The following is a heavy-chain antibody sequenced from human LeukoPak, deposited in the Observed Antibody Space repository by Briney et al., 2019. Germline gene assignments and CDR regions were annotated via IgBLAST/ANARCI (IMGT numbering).Heavy chain of an antibody. Sequence: GGSLRLSCAASGFTFSRYWVHWVRQVPGEGLVWVSRINSDGSSTRYADSVKGRFTISRDNAKNTLYLQMNSLRDDDTAVYYCARDLSRSFNWFDPWGQGTLVTVSS. V-gene: IGHV3-74*01. D-gene: IGHD2/OR15-2a*01. CDR3: ARDLSRSFNWFDP. CDR2: INSDGSST. J-gene: IGHJ5*02. CDR1: GFTFSRYW.